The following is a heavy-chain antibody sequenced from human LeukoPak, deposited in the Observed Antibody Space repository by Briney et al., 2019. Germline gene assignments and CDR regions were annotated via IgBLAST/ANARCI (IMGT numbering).Heavy chain of an antibody. CDR1: GLTFSYYA. V-gene: IGHV3-23*01. CDR2: ISGSGGST. D-gene: IGHD3-10*01. Sequence: PGGSLRLSCAASGLTFSYYAMTWVRQAPGRGLEWVSGISGSGGSTYYAGSVKGRFTISRDNSRNTLFPQMNSLRAEDTAIYYCATKTYYGSGSVPDYWGQGTLVTVSS. J-gene: IGHJ4*02. CDR3: ATKTYYGSGSVPDY.